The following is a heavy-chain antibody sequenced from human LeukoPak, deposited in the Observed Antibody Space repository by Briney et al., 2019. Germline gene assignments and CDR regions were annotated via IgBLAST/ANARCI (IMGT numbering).Heavy chain of an antibody. J-gene: IGHJ4*02. CDR3: VKDRGYYDSSGYCELDY. Sequence: QSGGSLRLSCSASGFTFSSYAMHWVCQAPGKGLEYVSAISSNGGSTYYADSVKGRFTISRDNSKNTLYLQMSSLRAEDTAVYYCVKDRGYYDSSGYCELDYWGQGTLVTVSS. CDR1: GFTFSSYA. CDR2: ISSNGGST. V-gene: IGHV3-64D*06. D-gene: IGHD3-22*01.